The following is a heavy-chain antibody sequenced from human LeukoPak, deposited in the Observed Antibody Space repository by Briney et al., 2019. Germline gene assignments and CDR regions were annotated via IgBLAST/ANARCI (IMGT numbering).Heavy chain of an antibody. D-gene: IGHD3-9*01. V-gene: IGHV3-30*02. Sequence: GGSLRLSCGASGFTFSTHDMHWVRQAPGKGLEWVAFIRYDGSHEYYADSVKGRFTISRDNAKNSLYLQMNSLRAEDTAVYYCARIGPYYDILTGGGTYYYYYVDVWGKGTTVTISS. CDR3: ARIGPYYDILTGGGTYYYYYVDV. J-gene: IGHJ6*03. CDR2: IRYDGSHE. CDR1: GFTFSTHD.